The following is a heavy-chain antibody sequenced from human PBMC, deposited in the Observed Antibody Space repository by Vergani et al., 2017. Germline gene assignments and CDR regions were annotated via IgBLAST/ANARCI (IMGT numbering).Heavy chain of an antibody. CDR3: ARGLARTTVTNFSQERYGMDV. D-gene: IGHD4-17*01. CDR1: GGSISSYY. V-gene: IGHV4-59*08. Sequence: QVQLQESGPGLVKPSETLSLTCTVSGGSISSYYWSWIRQHPGKGLEWIGYIYYSGSTYYNPSLKSRVTISVDTSKNQFSLKLSSVTAADTAVYYCARGLARTTVTNFSQERYGMDVWGQGTTVTVSS. CDR2: IYYSGST. J-gene: IGHJ6*02.